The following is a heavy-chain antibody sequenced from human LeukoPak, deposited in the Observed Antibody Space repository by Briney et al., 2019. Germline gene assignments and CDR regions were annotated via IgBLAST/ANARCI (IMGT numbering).Heavy chain of an antibody. V-gene: IGHV1-46*01. J-gene: IGHJ6*03. CDR1: EYTFTSYY. Sequence: ASVKVSCKASEYTFTSYYMHWLRQAPGQGLEWMGSINPSGGSTSYAQKFQGRVTMTRDMSTSTVYMELSSLRSEDTALYYCARNSYSSAFYYMNDWGKGTTVTVSS. D-gene: IGHD6-6*01. CDR2: INPSGGST. CDR3: ARNSYSSAFYYMND.